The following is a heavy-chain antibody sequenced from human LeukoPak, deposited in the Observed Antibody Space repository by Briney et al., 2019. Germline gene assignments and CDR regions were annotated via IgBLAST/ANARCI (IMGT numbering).Heavy chain of an antibody. J-gene: IGHJ4*02. CDR2: ISYDGSNK. CDR1: GFTFSSYA. Sequence: GRSLRLSCAASGFTFSSYAMHWVRQAPGKGLEWVAVISYDGSNKYYADSVKGRFTISRDNSKNTLYLQMNSLRAEDTAVYYCAKDRGDYYDSSGYYYGGYYFDYWGQGTLVTVSS. D-gene: IGHD3-22*01. CDR3: AKDRGDYYDSSGYYYGGYYFDY. V-gene: IGHV3-30-3*01.